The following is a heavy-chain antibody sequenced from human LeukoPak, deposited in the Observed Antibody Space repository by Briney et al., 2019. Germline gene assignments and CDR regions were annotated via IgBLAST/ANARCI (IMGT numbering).Heavy chain of an antibody. CDR3: ARDREFPRDQFDF. D-gene: IGHD2-2*01. CDR1: HFTFSSYW. CDR2: IKPDGSEK. V-gene: IGHV3-7*03. J-gene: IGHJ4*02. Sequence: GGSLRLSCAASHFTFSSYWMSWVRQAPGKGLEWVANIKPDGSEKYYVDSVKGRFTISRDNAKNLLYLQMNSLRAEDTALYYCARDREFPRDQFDFWGRGTLVTVSS.